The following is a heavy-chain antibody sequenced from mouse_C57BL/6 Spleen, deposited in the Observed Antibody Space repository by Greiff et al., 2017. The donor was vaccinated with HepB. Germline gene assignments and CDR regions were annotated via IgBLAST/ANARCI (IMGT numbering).Heavy chain of an antibody. V-gene: IGHV1-80*01. Sequence: VQLQQSGAELVKPGASVKISCKASGFAFSSYWMNWVKQRPGKGLEWLGLIYPGDGVTYYNGKFKGKATLTADTSSSTAYMQLSSLTSEDSAVDVDARRLRFDYWGQGTTLTVSS. CDR3: ARRLRFDY. D-gene: IGHD2-4*01. CDR2: IYPGDGVT. CDR1: GFAFSSYW. J-gene: IGHJ2*01.